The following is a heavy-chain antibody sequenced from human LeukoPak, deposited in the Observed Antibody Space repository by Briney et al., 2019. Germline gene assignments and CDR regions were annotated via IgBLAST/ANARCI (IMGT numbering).Heavy chain of an antibody. CDR1: GYTFTGYY. Sequence: ASVKVSCKASGYTFTGYYMHWVRQAPGQGLEWMGWINPNSGGTSYAQKFQGWVTMTRDTSISTAYMELSRLRSDDTAVYYCARETDERAFDYWGQGTLVTVSS. J-gene: IGHJ4*02. V-gene: IGHV1-2*04. CDR2: INPNSGGT. D-gene: IGHD1-1*01. CDR3: ARETDERAFDY.